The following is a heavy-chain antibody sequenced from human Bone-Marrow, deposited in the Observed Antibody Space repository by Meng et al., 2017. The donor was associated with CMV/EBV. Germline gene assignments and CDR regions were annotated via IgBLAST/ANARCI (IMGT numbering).Heavy chain of an antibody. CDR1: GGSISSYY. Sequence: SETLSLTCTVPGGSISSYYWSWIRQPPGKGLEWLGYIYYSGSTNYNPSLKSRVTISVDTSKNQFSLKLSSVTAADTAVYYCARGYYDFWSGYTWYYGMDVWGQGTTVTVSS. J-gene: IGHJ6*02. D-gene: IGHD3-3*01. V-gene: IGHV4-59*01. CDR3: ARGYYDFWSGYTWYYGMDV. CDR2: IYYSGST.